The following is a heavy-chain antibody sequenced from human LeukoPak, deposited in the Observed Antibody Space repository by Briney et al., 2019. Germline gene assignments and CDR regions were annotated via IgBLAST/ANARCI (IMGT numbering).Heavy chain of an antibody. CDR2: INAGNGNT. Sequence: ASVKVSCKASGYTFTSYAMHWVRQAPGQRLEWMGWINAGNGNTKYSQKFQGRVTITRDTSASTAYMELSSQRSEDTAVYYCASHRVGIAVAGRYYYYGMDVWGQGTTVTVSS. J-gene: IGHJ6*02. V-gene: IGHV1-3*01. D-gene: IGHD6-19*01. CDR3: ASHRVGIAVAGRYYYYGMDV. CDR1: GYTFTSYA.